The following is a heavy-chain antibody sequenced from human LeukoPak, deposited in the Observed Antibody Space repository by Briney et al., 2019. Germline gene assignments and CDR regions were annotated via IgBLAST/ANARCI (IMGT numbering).Heavy chain of an antibody. V-gene: IGHV1-18*01. CDR1: GYTFTNYG. CDR3: ARCGVVYFYDTTGYYPLDY. D-gene: IGHD3-22*01. CDR2: ISAYTGNT. J-gene: IGHJ4*02. Sequence: GASVKVSCKASGYTFTNYGISWVRQAPAQGLEWMGWISAYTGNTNYAQNLQGRVTMTTDTSTSTAYMELRSLRSGDTAVYYCARCGVVYFYDTTGYYPLDYWGQGTLVTVSS.